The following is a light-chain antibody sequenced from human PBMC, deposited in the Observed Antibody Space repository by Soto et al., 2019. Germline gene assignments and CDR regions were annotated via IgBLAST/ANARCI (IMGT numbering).Light chain of an antibody. CDR3: LQTYNLPRT. J-gene: IGKJ1*01. Sequence: DIQRTQSPSSLSASVGDRVTVTSRASLNIGDSLSWFQQKAGKPPTQLIYGASALQSGVPVRFSGSASGTDFTLTIRNMQREDFATYYCLQTYNLPRTFGQGTKVDIK. V-gene: IGKV1-39*01. CDR2: GAS. CDR1: LNIGDS.